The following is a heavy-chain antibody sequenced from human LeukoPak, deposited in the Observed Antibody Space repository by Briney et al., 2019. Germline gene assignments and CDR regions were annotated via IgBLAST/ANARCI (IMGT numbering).Heavy chain of an antibody. CDR3: ASSYDSSGYQY. CDR1: GGSISTSSYY. D-gene: IGHD3-22*01. J-gene: IGHJ4*02. Sequence: SETLSLTCTVSGGSISTSSYYWGWIRQPPGKGLEWIGSIYYSGSTYYNPSLKSRVTISVDTSKNQFSLKLSSVAAADTAVYYCASSYDSSGYQYWGQGTLVTVSS. V-gene: IGHV4-39*01. CDR2: IYYSGST.